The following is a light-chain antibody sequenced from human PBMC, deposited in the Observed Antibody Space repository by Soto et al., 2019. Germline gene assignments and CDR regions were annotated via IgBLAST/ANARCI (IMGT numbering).Light chain of an antibody. CDR1: RYINNF. CDR3: QQSYMTPIN. CDR2: AAT. J-gene: IGKJ5*01. V-gene: IGKV1-39*01. Sequence: DIQMTHSPSSLSASVLYIVTFTCRSSRYINNFMNWYQQKPGEAPNLLIYAATSLQSGVPSRFSGSGSGTDFTLTINGLQPEDFATYYCQQSYMTPINFGQGTRLEIK.